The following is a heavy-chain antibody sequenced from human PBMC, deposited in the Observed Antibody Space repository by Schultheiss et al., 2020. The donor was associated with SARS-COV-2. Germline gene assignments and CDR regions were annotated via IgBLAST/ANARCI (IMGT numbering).Heavy chain of an antibody. CDR2: IYHSGSP. D-gene: IGHD6-6*01. J-gene: IGHJ4*02. CDR1: DYSISSGYY. Sequence: SETLSLTCTVSDYSISSGYYWGWIRQPPGKGLEWIGSIYHSGSPYYNPSLNSRITISIDTSKNQFSLKLSSVTAADTAVYYCARASIAARRGLDYWGQGTLVTVSS. CDR3: ARASIAARRGLDY. V-gene: IGHV4-38-2*02.